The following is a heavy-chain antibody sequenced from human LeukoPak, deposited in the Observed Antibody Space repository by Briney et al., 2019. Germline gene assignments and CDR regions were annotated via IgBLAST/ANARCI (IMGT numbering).Heavy chain of an antibody. J-gene: IGHJ3*02. CDR3: ARGKGSSNTAMASDAFDI. D-gene: IGHD5-18*01. CDR2: INPNSGGT. Sequence: GASVKVSCKASGYTFTGYYMHWVRQAPGQGLEWMGWINPNSGGTNYAQKFQGRVTMTRDTSISTAYMELSRLRSDDTAVYYCARGKGSSNTAMASDAFDIWGQGTMVTVSS. V-gene: IGHV1-2*02. CDR1: GYTFTGYY.